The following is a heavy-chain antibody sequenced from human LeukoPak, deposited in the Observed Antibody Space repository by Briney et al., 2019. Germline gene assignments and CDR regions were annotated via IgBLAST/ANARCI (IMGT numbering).Heavy chain of an antibody. V-gene: IGHV4-61*02. J-gene: IGHJ4*02. CDR3: ARYTPKHYYGSGTNFDY. CDR2: ISSSGST. D-gene: IGHD3-10*01. Sequence: SETLSLTCTVSGDSISSGDYYWSWIRQPAGKGLEWIGRISSSGSTNYNPSLKSRVTISVDTSKNQFSLKLSSVTAADTAVYYCARYTPKHYYGSGTNFDYWGQGTLVTVSS. CDR1: GDSISSGDYY.